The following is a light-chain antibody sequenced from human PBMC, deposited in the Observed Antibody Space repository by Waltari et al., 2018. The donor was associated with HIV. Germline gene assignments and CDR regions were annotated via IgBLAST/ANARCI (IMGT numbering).Light chain of an antibody. V-gene: IGLV3-19*01. J-gene: IGLJ2*01. CDR1: SLRSYY. Sequence: SSDLNQEPGVSVALGQTVRITCQGDSLRSYYASRYQQKPGQASILVIYGKNNRPSGIPDRFSDSNSGNTASLTITCAQAADEADYYCNSRDSSGNHLVFGGGTKLTVL. CDR3: NSRDSSGNHLV. CDR2: GKN.